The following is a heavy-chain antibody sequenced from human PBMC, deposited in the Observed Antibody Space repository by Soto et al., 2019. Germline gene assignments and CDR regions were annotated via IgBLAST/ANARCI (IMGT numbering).Heavy chain of an antibody. CDR3: GRDKRDLRFLEWSYYFDY. Sequence: QVQLVESGGGVVQPGRSLRLSCAASGFTFTSYAMHWVRQAPGKGLEWVAVISYDGSNKYYADSVKGRFTISRDNSKNTLYLQMNSLRAEDTAVYYCGRDKRDLRFLEWSYYFDYWGQGTLVTVSS. J-gene: IGHJ4*02. CDR1: GFTFTSYA. CDR2: ISYDGSNK. V-gene: IGHV3-30-3*01. D-gene: IGHD3-3*01.